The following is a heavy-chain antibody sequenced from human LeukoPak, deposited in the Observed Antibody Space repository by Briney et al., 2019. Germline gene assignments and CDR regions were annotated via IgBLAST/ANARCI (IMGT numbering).Heavy chain of an antibody. V-gene: IGHV4-39*07. CDR3: ARDVAGNTFDY. J-gene: IGHJ4*02. CDR1: GGSISSSSYY. CDR2: IYYSGST. Sequence: PSETLSLTCTVSGGSISSSSYYWGWIRQPPGKGLEWIGSIYYSGSTYYNPSLKSRVTISVDTSKNQFSLKLSSVTAADTAVYYCARDVAGNTFDYWGQGTLATVSS. D-gene: IGHD5-12*01.